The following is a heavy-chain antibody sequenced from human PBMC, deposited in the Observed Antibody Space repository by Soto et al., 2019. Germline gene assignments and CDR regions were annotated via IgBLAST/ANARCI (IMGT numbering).Heavy chain of an antibody. J-gene: IGHJ4*02. D-gene: IGHD1-26*01. CDR1: GFFSSDYG. CDR2: TLYDGSSE. CDR3: ARGGGLNQLLSGSDH. V-gene: IGHV3-33*05. Sequence: QVQLVESGGGVVQSGGSLPLSCTVSGFFSSDYGMHWFRQAPAKGLEWVAATLYDGSSEYYLDSVKDGFTTSRDNSKNTVYLHMNRLRAEDKGLYYCARGGGLNQLLSGSDHWGQGTLVTVSS.